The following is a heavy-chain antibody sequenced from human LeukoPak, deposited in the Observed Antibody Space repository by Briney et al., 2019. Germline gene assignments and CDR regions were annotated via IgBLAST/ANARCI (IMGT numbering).Heavy chain of an antibody. CDR2: INWNGRSI. V-gene: IGHV3-20*04. CDR3: ARDGSGYYFDY. Sequence: GGSLRLSCAASRFTFDEYGMSWVRQTAGKGLEWVSGINWNGRSIGYADSVKGRFTVSRDNAKNSLYLQMNSLRAEDTAVYYCARDGSGYYFDYWGQGTLVTVSS. J-gene: IGHJ4*02. D-gene: IGHD3-22*01. CDR1: RFTFDEYG.